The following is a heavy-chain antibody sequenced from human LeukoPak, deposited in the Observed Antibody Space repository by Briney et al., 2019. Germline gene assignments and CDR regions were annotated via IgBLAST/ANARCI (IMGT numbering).Heavy chain of an antibody. CDR2: INHSGST. CDR3: AREAVVVVAATPWYYYYMDV. V-gene: IGHV4-34*01. CDR1: GGSFSGYY. D-gene: IGHD2-15*01. Sequence: PSETLSLTCAVYGGSFSGYYWSWIRQPPGKGLEWIGEINHSGSTNYNPSLKSRVTISVDTSKNQFSLKLSSVTAADTAVYYCAREAVVVVAATPWYYYYMDVWGKGTTVTVSS. J-gene: IGHJ6*03.